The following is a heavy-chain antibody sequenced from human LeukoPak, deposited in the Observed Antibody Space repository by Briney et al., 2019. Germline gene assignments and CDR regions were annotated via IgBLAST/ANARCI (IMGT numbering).Heavy chain of an antibody. Sequence: GGSLRLSCAASGFTFSSYGMHWVRQAPGKGLEWVAFIRYDGSNKYYADSVKGRFTISRDNSKNTLYLQMNSLRAEDTAVYYCAKHTGSYFIYSVGSWGQGTLVSVSS. D-gene: IGHD1-26*01. CDR3: AKHTGSYFIYSVGS. CDR1: GFTFSSYG. J-gene: IGHJ4*02. V-gene: IGHV3-30*02. CDR2: IRYDGSNK.